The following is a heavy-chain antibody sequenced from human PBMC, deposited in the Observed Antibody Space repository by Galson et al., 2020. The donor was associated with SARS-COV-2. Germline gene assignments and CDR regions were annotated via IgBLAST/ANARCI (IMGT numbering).Heavy chain of an antibody. Sequence: SETLSLTCAISGDSVSSNTAAWNWIRQSPSRGLEWLGRTYYRSTWHNNYAVSVKSRITINPDTPKNLFTLQLDSVTPEDTAVYYCARDGGAGCALNWFDPWGPGTLVTVSS. D-gene: IGHD6-19*01. CDR3: ARDGGAGCALNWFDP. V-gene: IGHV6-1*01. CDR1: GDSVSSNTAA. J-gene: IGHJ5*02. CDR2: TYYRSTWHN.